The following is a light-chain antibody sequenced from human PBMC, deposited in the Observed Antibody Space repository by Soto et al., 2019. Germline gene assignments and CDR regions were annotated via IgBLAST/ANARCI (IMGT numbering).Light chain of an antibody. CDR2: EDN. V-gene: IGLV6-57*04. CDR3: QSYDSSTVV. Sequence: NFMLPQPHSVSESPGKTVTISCTRSSGSIASNYVQLYQQRPGSAPTTVIYEDNQRPSGVPDRFSGSIDSSSNSASLTISGLKTEDEAYYFCQSYDSSTVVFGGGTKVTVL. J-gene: IGLJ2*01. CDR1: SGSIASNY.